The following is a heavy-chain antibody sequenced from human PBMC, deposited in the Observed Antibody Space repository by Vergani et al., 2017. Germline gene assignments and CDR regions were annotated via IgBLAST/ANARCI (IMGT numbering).Heavy chain of an antibody. CDR2: IYYSGST. D-gene: IGHD6-13*01. J-gene: IGHJ3*02. Sequence: QVQLQESGPGLVKPSETLSLTCTVSGGSVSSGSYYWSWIRQPPGKGLEWIGYIYYSGSTNYNPSLKSRVTISVDTSKNQFSLKLSSVTAADTAVYYCARDSSQQLVTGDDAFDIWGQGTMVTVSS. CDR3: ARDSSQQLVTGDDAFDI. CDR1: GGSVSSGSYY. V-gene: IGHV4-61*01.